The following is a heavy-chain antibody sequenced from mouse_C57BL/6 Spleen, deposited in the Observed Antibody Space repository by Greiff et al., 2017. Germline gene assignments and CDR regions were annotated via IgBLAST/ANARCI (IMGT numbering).Heavy chain of an antibody. J-gene: IGHJ3*01. CDR1: GFNIKDDY. Sequence: EVQLQQSGAELVRPGASVKLSCTASGFNIKDDYMHWVKQRPEQGLEWIGWIDPENGDTEYASKFQGKATITADTSSNTAYLQLSSLTSEDTAVYYCTTGGSSSRFAYWGQGTLVTVSA. D-gene: IGHD1-1*01. V-gene: IGHV14-4*01. CDR3: TTGGSSSRFAY. CDR2: IDPENGDT.